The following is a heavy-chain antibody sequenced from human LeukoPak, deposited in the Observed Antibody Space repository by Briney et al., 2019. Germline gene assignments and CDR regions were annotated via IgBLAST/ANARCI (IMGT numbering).Heavy chain of an antibody. V-gene: IGHV1-69*13. J-gene: IGHJ5*02. Sequence: SVKVSCKASGYTFTSYAMNWVRQAPGQGLEWMGGIIPIFGTANYAQKFQGRVTITADESTSTAYMELSSLRSEDTAVYYCASVTADCSSTSCYRLEPTRFDPWGQGTLVTVSS. D-gene: IGHD2-2*01. CDR3: ASVTADCSSTSCYRLEPTRFDP. CDR2: IIPIFGTA. CDR1: GYTFTSYA.